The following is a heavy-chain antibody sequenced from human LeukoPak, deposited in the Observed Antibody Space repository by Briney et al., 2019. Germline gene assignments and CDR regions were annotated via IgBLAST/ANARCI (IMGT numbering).Heavy chain of an antibody. D-gene: IGHD6-13*01. V-gene: IGHV3-23*01. CDR3: AKYSRPNWFDP. J-gene: IGHJ5*02. Sequence: PSETLSLTCAVYGGSFSGYYWSWVRQAPGKGLEWVSAISGSGGSTYYADSVKGRFTISRDNSKNTLYLQMNSLRAEDTAVYYCAKYSRPNWFDPWGQGTLVTVSS. CDR1: GGSFSGYY. CDR2: ISGSGGST.